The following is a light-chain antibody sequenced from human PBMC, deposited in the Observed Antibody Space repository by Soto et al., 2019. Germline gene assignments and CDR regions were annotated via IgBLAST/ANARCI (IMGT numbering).Light chain of an antibody. CDR3: QQYGSSPLT. V-gene: IGKV3-20*01. J-gene: IGKJ4*01. Sequence: EIVLTQSPGTLSLSPGERATLSCRASQSVSSNYLAWYQQSPGQAPRLLIYGASSRATGIPERFSGSGSGTDFTLTISRLEPEDFAVYYCQQYGSSPLTFGGGTKVDIK. CDR2: GAS. CDR1: QSVSSNY.